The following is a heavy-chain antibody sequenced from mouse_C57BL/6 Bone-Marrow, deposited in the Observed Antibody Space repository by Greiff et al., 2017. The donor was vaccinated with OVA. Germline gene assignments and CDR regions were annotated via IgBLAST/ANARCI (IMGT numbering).Heavy chain of an antibody. V-gene: IGHV1-26*01. D-gene: IGHD1-1*01. J-gene: IGHJ1*03. Sequence: EVQLQQSGPELVKPGASVKISCKASGYTFTDYYMNWVKQSHGKSLAWIGDINPNNGGTSYNQKFKGKATLTVDKSSSTAYMELRSLTSEDSAVYYCARWTVVERWYFDVWGTGTTVTVSS. CDR2: INPNNGGT. CDR3: ARWTVVERWYFDV. CDR1: GYTFTDYY.